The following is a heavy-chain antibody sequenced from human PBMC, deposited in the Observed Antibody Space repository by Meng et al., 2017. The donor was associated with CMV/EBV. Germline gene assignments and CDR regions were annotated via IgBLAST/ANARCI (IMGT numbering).Heavy chain of an antibody. D-gene: IGHD4-17*01. CDR2: INPNSGDT. Sequence: QLVQSGGELRKPGASVKVSCKASGDTFTDYYMHWVRQAPGQGLEWMGCINPNSGDTNYAQKFQGRVTMTRDTSISTAYMELSRLRSGDTAVYYCTRDAHLTTVTPNWFDPWGQGTLVTVSS. CDR3: TRDAHLTTVTPNWFDP. J-gene: IGHJ5*02. CDR1: GDTFTDYY. V-gene: IGHV1-2*02.